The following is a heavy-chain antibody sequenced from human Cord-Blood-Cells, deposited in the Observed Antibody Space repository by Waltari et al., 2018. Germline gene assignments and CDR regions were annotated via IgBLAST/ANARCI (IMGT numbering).Heavy chain of an antibody. V-gene: IGHV4-39*01. D-gene: IGHD6-13*01. CDR1: GGSISSSSYY. J-gene: IGHJ4*02. CDR3: ARPYSSSWYYFDY. CDR2: IYYSGST. Sequence: QLQLQESGPGLVKPSETLSLTCTVSGGSISSSSYYWAWIRQPPGKGLEWIGSIYYSGSTYYNPSLKSRVTISVDTSKTQFSLKLSSVTAADTAVYYCARPYSSSWYYFDYWGQGTLVTVSS.